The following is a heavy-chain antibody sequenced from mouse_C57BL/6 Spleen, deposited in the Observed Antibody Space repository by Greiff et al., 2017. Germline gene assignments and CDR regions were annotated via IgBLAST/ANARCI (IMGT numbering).Heavy chain of an antibody. J-gene: IGHJ4*01. Sequence: VQLQQSGPELVKPGASVKISCKASGYTFTDYYMNWVKQSHGKSLEWIGDINPNNGGTSYNQKFKGKATLTVDKSSSTAYMELRSLTSEDSAVYYCARSAQATSGAMDYWGQGTSVTVSS. CDR1: GYTFTDYY. D-gene: IGHD3-2*02. CDR2: INPNNGGT. V-gene: IGHV1-26*01. CDR3: ARSAQATSGAMDY.